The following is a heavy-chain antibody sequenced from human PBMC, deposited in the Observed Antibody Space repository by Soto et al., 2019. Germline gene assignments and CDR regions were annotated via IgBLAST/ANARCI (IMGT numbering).Heavy chain of an antibody. CDR1: GFTFSSYE. V-gene: IGHV3-48*03. CDR3: ARDPGTAAGTDYYYGMDV. J-gene: IGHJ6*02. D-gene: IGHD6-13*01. Sequence: GGSLRLSCAASGFTFSSYEMNWVRQAPGKGLEWVSYISSSGSTIYYADSVKGRFTISRDNAKNSLYLQMNSLRADDTAVYYCARDPGTAAGTDYYYGMDVWGQGTTVTVSS. CDR2: ISSSGSTI.